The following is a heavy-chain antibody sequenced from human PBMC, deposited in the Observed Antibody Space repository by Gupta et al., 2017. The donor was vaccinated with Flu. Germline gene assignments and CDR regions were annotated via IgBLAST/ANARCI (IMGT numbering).Heavy chain of an antibody. J-gene: IGHJ6*03. D-gene: IGHD3-3*01. CDR2: MNPNSGNT. CDR3: ARVTPVLQFLVWPPGGYYYMDV. V-gene: IGHV1-8*01. CDR1: GYTFTTYD. Sequence: QVQLVQSGAEVKKPGASVKLSCKASGYTFTTYDINWVRQAPGQGLEWMGWMNPNSGNTGYAQKFQGRVTMTRNASISTAYLELSSLRSEDTALYYCARVTPVLQFLVWPPGGYYYMDVWGKGTTVTVSS.